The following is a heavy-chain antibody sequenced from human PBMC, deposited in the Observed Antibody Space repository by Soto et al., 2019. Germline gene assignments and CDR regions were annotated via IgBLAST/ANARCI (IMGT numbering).Heavy chain of an antibody. CDR2: IYHSGST. D-gene: IGHD2-2*01. CDR1: GGSISSGGYS. CDR3: ARGVVVPEYYFDY. V-gene: IGHV4-30-2*01. J-gene: IGHJ4*02. Sequence: SETLSLTCAVSGGSISSGGYSWSWIRQPPGKGLEWIGYIYHSGSTYYNPSLKSRVTISVDRSKNQFSLKLSSVTAADTAVYYCARGVVVPEYYFDYWGQGTLVTVSS.